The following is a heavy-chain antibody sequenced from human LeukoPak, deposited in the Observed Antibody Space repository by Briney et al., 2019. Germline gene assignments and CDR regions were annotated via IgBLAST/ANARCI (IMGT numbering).Heavy chain of an antibody. CDR1: GGSISSNSYS. D-gene: IGHD3-3*01. J-gene: IGHJ3*02. V-gene: IGHV4-39*07. CDR3: AGFPIFGAVIYVFDI. CDR2: FYYSA. Sequence: SETLSLTCTVSGGSISSNSYSWGWIRQPPGKGLEWIGNFYYSAYNPSLKSRVTISVDTSKNQFSLNLSSVTAADTAVYYCAGFPIFGAVIYVFDIWGQGTMVTVSS.